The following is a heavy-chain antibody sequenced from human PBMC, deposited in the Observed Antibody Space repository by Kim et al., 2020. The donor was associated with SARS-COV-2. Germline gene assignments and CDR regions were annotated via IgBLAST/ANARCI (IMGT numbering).Heavy chain of an antibody. CDR2: ISYDGSNK. CDR1: GFTFSSYA. D-gene: IGHD3-10*02. Sequence: GGSLRLSCAASGFTFSSYAMHWVRQAPGKGLEWVAVISYDGSNKYYADSVKGRFTISRDNSKNTLYLQMNSLRAEDTAVYYCAREAMIGEFYFDYWGQGTLVTVSS. CDR3: AREAMIGEFYFDY. J-gene: IGHJ4*02. V-gene: IGHV3-30*04.